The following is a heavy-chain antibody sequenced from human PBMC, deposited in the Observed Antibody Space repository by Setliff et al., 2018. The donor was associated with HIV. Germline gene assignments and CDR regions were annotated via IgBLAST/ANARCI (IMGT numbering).Heavy chain of an antibody. J-gene: IGHJ4*02. D-gene: IGHD3-22*01. CDR2: ISYSGST. CDR3: ARDYDTSGYFSGY. Sequence: ETLSLTCAVSGFSITSVSYWSWIRQPPGKGLEWIGYISYSGSTIYNPSLKSRVTISVDTSKNQFSLKLSSVTAADTAVYYCARDYDTSGYFSGYWGQGTLVTVSS. V-gene: IGHV4-59*12. CDR1: GFSITSVSY.